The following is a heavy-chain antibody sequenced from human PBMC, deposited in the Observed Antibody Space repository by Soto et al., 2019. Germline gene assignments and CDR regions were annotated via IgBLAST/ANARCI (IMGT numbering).Heavy chain of an antibody. Sequence: SETLSLTCTVSGVSISSYYWIWIRQPPGKGLEWIGYIYYTGSTNYNPSLKSRVTISVDTSKKQFSLKLSSVTAADTAVYYCARGYYYGSGSYYNFPRGYFDYWGQGTLVTVSS. J-gene: IGHJ4*02. CDR3: ARGYYYGSGSYYNFPRGYFDY. CDR2: IYYTGST. D-gene: IGHD3-10*01. V-gene: IGHV4-59*08. CDR1: GVSISSYY.